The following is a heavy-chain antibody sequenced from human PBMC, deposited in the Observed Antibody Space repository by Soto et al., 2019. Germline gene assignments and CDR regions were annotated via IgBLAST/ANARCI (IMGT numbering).Heavy chain of an antibody. Sequence: SETLSLTCTVSGGSISSYYWSWIRQPPGKGLEWIGYIYYSGSTNYNPSLKSRVTISVDTSKNQFSLKLSSVTAADTAVYYCARGLYGDYGEYFQHWGQGTLVTVSS. CDR3: ARGLYGDYGEYFQH. CDR1: GGSISSYY. D-gene: IGHD4-17*01. CDR2: IYYSGST. J-gene: IGHJ1*01. V-gene: IGHV4-59*01.